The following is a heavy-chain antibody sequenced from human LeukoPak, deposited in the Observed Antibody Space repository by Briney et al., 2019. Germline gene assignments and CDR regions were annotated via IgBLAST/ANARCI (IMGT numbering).Heavy chain of an antibody. Sequence: ASVKVSCKASGGTFSSYAISWVRQAPGQGLEWMGWINPNSGGTNYAQKFQGRVTMTRDTSISTAYMELSRLRSDDTAVYYCAREYDSPLQPGYWGQGTLVTVSS. CDR2: INPNSGGT. D-gene: IGHD3-22*01. CDR1: GGTFSSYA. CDR3: AREYDSPLQPGY. J-gene: IGHJ4*02. V-gene: IGHV1-2*02.